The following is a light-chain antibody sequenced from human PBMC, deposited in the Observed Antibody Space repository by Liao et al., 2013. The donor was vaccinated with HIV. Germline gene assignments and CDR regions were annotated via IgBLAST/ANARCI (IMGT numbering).Light chain of an antibody. Sequence: SYVLTQPPSVSVAPGQTATITCGGNNIRSQSVHWYQQKPGQAPLVVIYYDNDRPSGIPERFSGSNSGNTATLTISGVEAGDEADYYCQTWDTGTGVFGTGTKVTV. V-gene: IGLV3-21*01. J-gene: IGLJ1*01. CDR3: QTWDTGTGV. CDR1: NIRSQS. CDR2: YDN.